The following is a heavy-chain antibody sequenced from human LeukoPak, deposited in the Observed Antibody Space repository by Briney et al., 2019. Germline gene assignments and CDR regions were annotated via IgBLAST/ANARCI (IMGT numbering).Heavy chain of an antibody. CDR2: TNTAGNTI. Sequence: GGSLRLSCAASGFTFRDYFMSWIRQAPGKGLEWVAYTNTAGNTIYYADSMKGRFTISRDNAKNPLYLQMNTLRAEDTAVYYCARATYDSSAVDAFDIWGQGT. J-gene: IGHJ3*02. CDR1: GFTFRDYF. V-gene: IGHV3-11*01. CDR3: ARATYDSSAVDAFDI. D-gene: IGHD3-22*01.